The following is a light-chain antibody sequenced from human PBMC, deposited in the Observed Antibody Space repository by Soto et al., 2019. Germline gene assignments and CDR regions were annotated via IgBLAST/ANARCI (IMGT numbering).Light chain of an antibody. J-gene: IGKJ1*01. CDR2: DAS. Sequence: VVMTQSPATLSVSPGERATLSCRASQTVRDNLGWYQQKPGQPPRLLIYDASNRATGIPARFSGSGSGTDFTLTISSLEPEDFAVYYCQQCGSSRRTFGQGTKVDIK. CDR1: QTVRDN. CDR3: QQCGSSRRT. V-gene: IGKV3-11*01.